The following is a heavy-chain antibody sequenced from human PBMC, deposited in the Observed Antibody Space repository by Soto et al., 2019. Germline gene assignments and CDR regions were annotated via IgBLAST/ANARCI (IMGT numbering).Heavy chain of an antibody. J-gene: IGHJ6*02. Sequence: HVQLVESGGGLVEPGGSLRLSCAASGFSFSDYYVNWIRQAPGKGLEWISYTGRSLYPIYYADSMKGRFSISRDSAKNSVLLQMNSLRVEDTAVYYCARDNRSFWNGYYRRYDYYGMDVWGRGTTVIVSS. CDR2: TGRSLYPI. CDR1: GFSFSDYY. CDR3: ARDNRSFWNGYYRRYDYYGMDV. V-gene: IGHV3-11*01. D-gene: IGHD3-3*01.